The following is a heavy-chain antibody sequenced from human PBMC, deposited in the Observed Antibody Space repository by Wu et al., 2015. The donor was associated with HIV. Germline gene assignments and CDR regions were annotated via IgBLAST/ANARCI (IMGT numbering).Heavy chain of an antibody. V-gene: IGHV1-69*12. CDR3: ATQKSIDVDIVGDIDYYYYYGMDV. Sequence: QVQLVQSRVEVKKPGSSVKVSCKAFWRHLQQLCYQLGATGPWQGLEWMGGIIPIFRTANYAQKFQGRVTITADESTSTAYMELSSLRSEDTAVYYCATQKSIDVDIVGDIDYYYYYGMDVWGQGTTVTVSS. CDR1: RHLQQLC. J-gene: IGHJ6*02. CDR2: IIPIFRTA. D-gene: IGHD5-12*01.